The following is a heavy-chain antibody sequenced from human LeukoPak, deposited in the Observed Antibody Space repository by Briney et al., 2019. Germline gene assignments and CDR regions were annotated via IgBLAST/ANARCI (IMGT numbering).Heavy chain of an antibody. J-gene: IGHJ3*02. Sequence: SETLSLTSAVSGYSISSSNWWGWIRQPPGKGLEWIGYIYYSGSTYYNPSLKSRVTMSVDTSKNQFSLKLSSVTAVDTAVYYCARSTDYGDFPFDIWGQGTMVTVSS. CDR1: GYSISSSNW. CDR2: IYYSGST. D-gene: IGHD4-17*01. CDR3: ARSTDYGDFPFDI. V-gene: IGHV4-28*01.